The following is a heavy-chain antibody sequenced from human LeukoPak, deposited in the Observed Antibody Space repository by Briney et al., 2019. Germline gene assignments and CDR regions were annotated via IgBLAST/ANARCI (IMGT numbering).Heavy chain of an antibody. Sequence: PGGSLTLSRAASGFTFSSYGMHWVRQAPGKGLEWVAVISSDGRKTYYADSVKGRFTISRDNTKNTLYLQMNSLRGEDTAVYYCAKPVSVDTAMVPCDYWGQGTLVTVSS. D-gene: IGHD5-18*01. CDR3: AKPVSVDTAMVPCDY. J-gene: IGHJ4*02. CDR2: ISSDGRKT. CDR1: GFTFSSYG. V-gene: IGHV3-30*18.